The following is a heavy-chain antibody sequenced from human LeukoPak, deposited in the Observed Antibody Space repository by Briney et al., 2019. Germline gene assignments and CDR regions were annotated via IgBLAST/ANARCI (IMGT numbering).Heavy chain of an antibody. D-gene: IGHD5-18*01. CDR2: ISYGGSNK. J-gene: IGHJ4*02. CDR1: GFTFSSYG. CDR3: AKSGQLWLHDFDY. V-gene: IGHV3-30*18. Sequence: GRSLRLSCAASGFTFSSYGMHWVRQAPGKGLEWVAVISYGGSNKYYADSVKGRFTISRDNSKNTLYLQMNSLRAEDTAVYYCAKSGQLWLHDFDYWGQGTLVTVSS.